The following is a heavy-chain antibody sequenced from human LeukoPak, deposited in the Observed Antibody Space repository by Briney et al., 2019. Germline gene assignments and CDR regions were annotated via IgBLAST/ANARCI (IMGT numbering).Heavy chain of an antibody. J-gene: IGHJ3*02. Sequence: PSETLSLTCTVSGGSISSYYWSWIRQPPGKGLEWIGYIYYSGSTNYNPSLKSRVTISVDTSKNQFSLKLSSVTAADTAVYYCAIDRRYNWNFDAFDIWGQGTMVTVSS. CDR2: IYYSGST. D-gene: IGHD1-7*01. V-gene: IGHV4-59*01. CDR1: GGSISSYY. CDR3: AIDRRYNWNFDAFDI.